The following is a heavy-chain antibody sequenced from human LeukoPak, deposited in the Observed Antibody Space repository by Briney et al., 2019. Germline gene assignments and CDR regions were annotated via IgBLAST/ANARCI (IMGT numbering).Heavy chain of an antibody. CDR1: GFTFSSYE. J-gene: IGHJ6*04. CDR3: AELGITMIGGV. CDR2: ISSSHTI. Sequence: TGGSLRLSCAASGFTFSSYEMNWVRQAPGKGLEWVSYISSSHTIYYADSVKGRFTISRDNAKNSLYLQMNSLRAEDTAVYYCAELGITMIGGVWGKGTTVTISS. D-gene: IGHD3-10*02. V-gene: IGHV3-48*03.